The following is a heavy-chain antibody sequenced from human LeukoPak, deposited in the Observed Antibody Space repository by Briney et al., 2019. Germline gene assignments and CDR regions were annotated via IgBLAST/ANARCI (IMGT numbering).Heavy chain of an antibody. CDR2: ISGSGGST. D-gene: IGHD3-3*01. CDR1: GFTLSSNY. J-gene: IGHJ4*02. CDR3: AKGSVLRFLEWLPTFDY. V-gene: IGHV3-23*01. Sequence: PGGSLRLSCAASGFTLSSNYMSWVRQAPGKGLEWVSAISGSGGSTYYADSVKGRFTISRDNSKNTLYLQMNSLRAEDTAVYYCAKGSVLRFLEWLPTFDYWGQGTLVTVSS.